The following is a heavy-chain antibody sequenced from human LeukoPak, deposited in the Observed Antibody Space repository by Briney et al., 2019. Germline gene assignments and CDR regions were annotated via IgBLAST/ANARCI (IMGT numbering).Heavy chain of an antibody. CDR2: IYYSGST. Sequence: SETLSLTCTVSGGSISSDYWSWIRQPPGKGLEWIGYIYYSGSTNYSPSLKSRVTISVDTSKNQFSLKLSSVTAADTAVYYCARRFYFDYWGQGTLVTVSS. CDR3: ARRFYFDY. J-gene: IGHJ4*02. V-gene: IGHV4-59*08. CDR1: GGSISSDY.